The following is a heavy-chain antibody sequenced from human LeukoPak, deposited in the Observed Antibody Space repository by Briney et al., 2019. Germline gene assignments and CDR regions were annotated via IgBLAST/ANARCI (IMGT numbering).Heavy chain of an antibody. Sequence: PGGSLRLSCAASGFTFSSYVMSWVRQAPGKGLEWVSAISGSGGSTYYADSVKGRFTISRDNSKNTLYLQMNSLRAEDTAVYYCAKRRLKGAGSSWSLDYWGQGTLVTVSS. CDR3: AKRRLKGAGSSWSLDY. D-gene: IGHD6-13*01. CDR2: ISGSGGST. V-gene: IGHV3-23*01. J-gene: IGHJ4*02. CDR1: GFTFSSYV.